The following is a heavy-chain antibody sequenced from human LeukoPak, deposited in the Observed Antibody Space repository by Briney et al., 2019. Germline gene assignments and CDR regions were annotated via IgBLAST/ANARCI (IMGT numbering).Heavy chain of an antibody. CDR1: GYTFTSYD. V-gene: IGHV1-8*01. J-gene: IGHJ5*02. CDR2: MNPNSGNT. Sequence: ASVRVSCKASGYTFTSYDINWVRQATGQGLEWMGWMNPNSGNTGYAQKFQGRVTMTRNTSISTAYMELSSLRSEDTAVYYCARGSPYYDILTGPWGQGTLVTVSS. D-gene: IGHD3-9*01. CDR3: ARGSPYYDILTGP.